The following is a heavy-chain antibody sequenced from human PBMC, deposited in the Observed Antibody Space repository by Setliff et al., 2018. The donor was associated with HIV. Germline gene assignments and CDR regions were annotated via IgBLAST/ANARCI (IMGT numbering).Heavy chain of an antibody. V-gene: IGHV3-48*01. Sequence: GESLKISCAASEFTFSSYSMNWVRQAPGKGLEWVSYISVSGSTIYYADSVKGRFTISRDNAKNSLYLQINSLRPEDTAIYYCARDADTSGPSTYYFGMDVWGQGTTVTVSS. J-gene: IGHJ6*02. CDR1: EFTFSSYS. D-gene: IGHD6-19*01. CDR3: ARDADTSGPSTYYFGMDV. CDR2: ISVSGSTI.